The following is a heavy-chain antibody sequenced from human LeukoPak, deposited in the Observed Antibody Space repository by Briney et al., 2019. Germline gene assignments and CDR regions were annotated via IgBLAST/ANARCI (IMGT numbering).Heavy chain of an antibody. Sequence: PSETLSLTCTVSGGSISGYYWNWIRQPPGEGLEWIGRIFDTGSTDYNPSLKSRVTISVDTSKNQFSMKLTSVTAADTAVYYCARGGTATYYNGDVWGQGTTVTVS. J-gene: IGHJ6*02. CDR2: IFDTGST. D-gene: IGHD2-15*01. CDR1: GGSISGYY. V-gene: IGHV4-59*01. CDR3: ARGGTATYYNGDV.